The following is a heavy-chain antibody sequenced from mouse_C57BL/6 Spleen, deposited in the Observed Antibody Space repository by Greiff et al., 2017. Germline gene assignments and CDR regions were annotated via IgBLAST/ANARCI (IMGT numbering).Heavy chain of an antibody. V-gene: IGHV5-17*01. Sequence: EVMLVESGGGLVKPGGSLKLSCAASGFTFSDYGMHWVRQAPEKGLEGVAYISSGSSTIYYADTVKGRFTISRDNATNTLFMQMTSLRSEDTAMYTCARRRGNGNSNCYFDVWGTGTTVTVSS. CDR3: ARRRGNGNSNCYFDV. D-gene: IGHD2-1*01. CDR1: GFTFSDYG. J-gene: IGHJ1*03. CDR2: ISSGSSTI.